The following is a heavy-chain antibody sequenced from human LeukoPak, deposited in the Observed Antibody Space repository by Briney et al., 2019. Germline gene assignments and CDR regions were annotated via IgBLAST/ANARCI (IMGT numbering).Heavy chain of an antibody. Sequence: SETLSLTCTVSGGSISSYYWSWIRQPPGKGLEWIGYIYYSGSTNYNPSLKSRVTISVDTSKNQFSLKLSSVTAADTAVYYCARLVAATAMVIRGRPYYYYGMDVWGQGTTVTVSS. CDR1: GGSISSYY. J-gene: IGHJ6*02. CDR2: IYYSGST. D-gene: IGHD5-18*01. V-gene: IGHV4-59*08. CDR3: ARLVAATAMVIRGRPYYYYGMDV.